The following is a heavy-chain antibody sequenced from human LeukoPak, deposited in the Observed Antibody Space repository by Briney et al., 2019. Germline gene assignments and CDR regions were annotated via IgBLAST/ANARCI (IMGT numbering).Heavy chain of an antibody. CDR2: IRYDGSNK. D-gene: IGHD5-18*01. Sequence: GGSLRLSCAASGFTFSSYGMHWVRQAPGKGLEWVAFIRYDGSNKYYADSVKGRFTISRDNSKNTLYLQMNSPRAEDTAVYYCAHARASGYSYGFDYWGQGTLVTVSS. CDR3: AHARASGYSYGFDY. J-gene: IGHJ4*02. V-gene: IGHV3-30*02. CDR1: GFTFSSYG.